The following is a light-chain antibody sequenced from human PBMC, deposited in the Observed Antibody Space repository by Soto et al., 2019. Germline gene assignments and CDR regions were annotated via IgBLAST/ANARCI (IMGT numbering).Light chain of an antibody. CDR3: QQYNNWPVT. J-gene: IGKJ1*01. V-gene: IGKV3-15*01. CDR2: GAS. Sequence: EIVMTLSPATLSVSPGERATLSCRASQSVSSNLAWYQQKPGQAPRVLIFGASTRATGLPARFSGSGSGTEFTLTISSLQSEDFAVYYCQQYNNWPVTFGQGTKVEIK. CDR1: QSVSSN.